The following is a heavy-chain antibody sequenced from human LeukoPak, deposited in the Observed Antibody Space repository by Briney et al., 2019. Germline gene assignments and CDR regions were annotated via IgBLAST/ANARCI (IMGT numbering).Heavy chain of an antibody. CDR2: INPNSGGT. J-gene: IGHJ6*03. V-gene: IGHV1-2*02. CDR1: GYTFTVYY. D-gene: IGHD3-3*01. Sequence: GASVTVSFKASGYTFTVYYIHWVRQAPGQGLEWMGWINPNSGGTDYAQKFQGRVTMTRDTAISTAYMELSILKSDDAAVYYCARGAIFGVVPGNPENYYYSYMDVWGKGATVTVSS. CDR3: ARGAIFGVVPGNPENYYYSYMDV.